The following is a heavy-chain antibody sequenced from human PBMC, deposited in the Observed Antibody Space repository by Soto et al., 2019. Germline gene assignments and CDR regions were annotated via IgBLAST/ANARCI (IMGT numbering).Heavy chain of an antibody. V-gene: IGHV3-7*01. D-gene: IGHD5-18*01. Sequence: EVQLVESGGGLVQPGGSLRLSCVAPGFTFRNYWMSWLRQAPGKGLEWVANTNQDGRERYSVDSVKGRFTISRDNAKNSMHLQMNSLRAEDTAVYYCARDGSGYSTDWGQGTLVTVSS. CDR1: GFTFRNYW. CDR3: ARDGSGYSTD. CDR2: TNQDGRER. J-gene: IGHJ4*02.